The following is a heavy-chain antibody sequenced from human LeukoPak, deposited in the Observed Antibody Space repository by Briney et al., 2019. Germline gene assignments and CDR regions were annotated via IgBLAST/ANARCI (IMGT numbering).Heavy chain of an antibody. CDR2: ISTDGYTT. D-gene: IGHD4-23*01. CDR3: ATGGNSIDS. CDR1: GLAFSAYK. J-gene: IGHJ4*02. Sequence: TGGSLRLSCAASGLAFSAYKMHWVRQAPRKGLVWVSRISTDGYTTDYADFVQGRFTASRDNTKNTWSLEMNSLRAEHTAVYYCATGGNSIDSWGQGTLVTVSS. V-gene: IGHV3-74*01.